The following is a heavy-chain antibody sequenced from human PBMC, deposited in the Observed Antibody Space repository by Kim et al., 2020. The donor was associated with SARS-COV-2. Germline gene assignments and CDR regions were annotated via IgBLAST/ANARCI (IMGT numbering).Heavy chain of an antibody. Sequence: SETLSHTCTVSGGSISSYYWSWIRQPPGKGLEWIGYIYYSGSTNYNPSLKSRVTISVDTSKNQFSLKLSSVTAADTAVYYCARDQIIAVAGYYYYYGMDVWGQGTTVTVSS. CDR2: IYYSGST. D-gene: IGHD6-19*01. J-gene: IGHJ6*02. CDR3: ARDQIIAVAGYYYYYGMDV. V-gene: IGHV4-59*01. CDR1: GGSISSYY.